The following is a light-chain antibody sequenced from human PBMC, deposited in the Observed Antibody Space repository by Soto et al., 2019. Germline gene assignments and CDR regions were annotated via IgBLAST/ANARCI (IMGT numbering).Light chain of an antibody. Sequence: SVLTHPASVSGSPGQSMTISCTGTSSDVGGYNYVSWYQQHPGKAPKLVIYEVSNRPSGVSNRFSGSKSGNTASLTISVLQAEDEADYYCSSYTSSSTLSVFGTGTKVTVL. J-gene: IGLJ1*01. CDR2: EVS. CDR3: SSYTSSSTLSV. CDR1: SSDVGGYNY. V-gene: IGLV2-14*01.